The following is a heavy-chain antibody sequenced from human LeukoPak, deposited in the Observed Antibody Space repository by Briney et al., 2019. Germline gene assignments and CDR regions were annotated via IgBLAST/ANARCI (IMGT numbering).Heavy chain of an antibody. CDR3: ARGRSFDY. CDR1: GFTFSSYG. V-gene: IGHV3-30*03. Sequence: SLRLSCAASGFTFSSYGMHWVRQAPGKGLEWVAVISHDGSNKYYADSVKGRFTISRDNAKNSLYLQMNSLRAEDTAVYYCARGRSFDYWGQGTLVTVSS. CDR2: ISHDGSNK. J-gene: IGHJ4*02.